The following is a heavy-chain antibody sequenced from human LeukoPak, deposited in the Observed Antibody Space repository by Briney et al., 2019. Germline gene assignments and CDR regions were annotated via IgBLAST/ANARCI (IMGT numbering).Heavy chain of an antibody. CDR1: GGSFSGYS. CDR3: ARAGYCSGGSCYRGPST. CDR2: FSHSGFP. V-gene: IGHV4-34*01. J-gene: IGHJ4*02. D-gene: IGHD2-15*01. Sequence: SETLSLTCALYGGSFSGYSWTWIRQPPGKGLEWIGEFSHSGFPVYNPSHGGRVTISIDASKNQFSLKLNSVTAADTAVYYCARAGYCSGGSCYRGPSTWGQGTLVTVSS.